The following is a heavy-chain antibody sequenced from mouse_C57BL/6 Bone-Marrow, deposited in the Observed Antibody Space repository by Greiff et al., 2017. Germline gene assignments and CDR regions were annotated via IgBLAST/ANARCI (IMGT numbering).Heavy chain of an antibody. D-gene: IGHD1-1*01. CDR3: ARDRDGRSPLYAMDY. J-gene: IGHJ4*01. Sequence: VQLQQSGPGLVKPSQSLSLTCSVTGYSITSGYYWNWIRQFPGNKLEWMGYISYDGSNNYNPSLKNRISITRDTSKNQFFLKLNSVTTEDTATYYCARDRDGRSPLYAMDYWGQGTSVTVSS. V-gene: IGHV3-6*01. CDR2: ISYDGSN. CDR1: GYSITSGYY.